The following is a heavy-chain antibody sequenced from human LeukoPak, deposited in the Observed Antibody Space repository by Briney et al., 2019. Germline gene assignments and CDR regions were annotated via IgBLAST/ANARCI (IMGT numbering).Heavy chain of an antibody. CDR2: IYSTGVT. Sequence: SETLSLTCTVSGGSISNGAYYSSWIRQPAGKTLEWIGRIYSTGVTDYSPSFKSRVSMSLDTSRNHFSLKLRSVTAADTAMYYCARIGSHNDFWSGYSHWGQGTLVAVSS. D-gene: IGHD3-3*01. V-gene: IGHV4-61*02. CDR3: ARIGSHNDFWSGYSH. CDR1: GGSISNGAYY. J-gene: IGHJ4*02.